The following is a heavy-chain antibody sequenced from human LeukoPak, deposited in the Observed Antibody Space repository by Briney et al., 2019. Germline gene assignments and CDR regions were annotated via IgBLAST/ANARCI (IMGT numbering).Heavy chain of an antibody. CDR1: GYTFTTYG. V-gene: IGHV1-18*01. CDR2: TSAYNGNT. J-gene: IGHJ5*02. CDR3: ARDLIAVRPGWFDP. D-gene: IGHD6-6*01. Sequence: ASVKVSCKASGYTFTTYGISWVRQAPGQNLEWMGWTSAYNGNTNYAQKFQGRVTMTTDTSTSTAYMELRSLRSDDTALYYCARDLIAVRPGWFDPWGKGTLVTVSS.